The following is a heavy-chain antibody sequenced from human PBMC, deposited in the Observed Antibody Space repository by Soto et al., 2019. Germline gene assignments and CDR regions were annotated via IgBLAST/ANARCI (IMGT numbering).Heavy chain of an antibody. CDR3: ARGGVVIRDY. CDR1: GGSFSGYY. J-gene: IGHJ4*02. V-gene: IGHV4-34*01. D-gene: IGHD3-3*01. CDR2: INHSGST. Sequence: QVQLQQWGAGLLKPSETLSLTCAVYGGSFSGYYWSWIRQPLGKGLEWIGEINHSGSTNYNPSLKSRVTISVDTSKNQFSLKLSSVTAADTAVYYCARGGVVIRDYWGQGTLVTVSS.